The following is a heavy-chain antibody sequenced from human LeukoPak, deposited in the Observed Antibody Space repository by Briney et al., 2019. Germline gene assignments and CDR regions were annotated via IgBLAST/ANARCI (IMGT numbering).Heavy chain of an antibody. D-gene: IGHD6-19*01. V-gene: IGHV3-21*04. Sequence: PGGSLRLSCAASGFTFSSYSMNWVRQAPGKGLEWVSSISSSSSYIYYADSVKGRFTISRDNSKNTLYLQMNSLRAEDTAVYYCAKLQTEDSSGWSRAFDIWGQGTMVTVSS. CDR3: AKLQTEDSSGWSRAFDI. CDR2: ISSSSSYI. CDR1: GFTFSSYS. J-gene: IGHJ3*02.